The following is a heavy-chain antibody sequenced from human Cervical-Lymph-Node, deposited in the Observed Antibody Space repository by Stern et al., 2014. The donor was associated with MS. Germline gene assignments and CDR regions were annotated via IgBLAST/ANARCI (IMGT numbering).Heavy chain of an antibody. V-gene: IGHV3-30*03. D-gene: IGHD2-8*01. J-gene: IGHJ4*02. CDR3: ALPGHFYTNAPDY. CDR1: GFAFASYD. Sequence: VQLEESGGGVVQPGGSLRLSCATSGFAFASYDLHWVRQAPGKGLEWVAFISNDGSNKYYADSLKDRFIVSRDYSKKTLNLQINSLRHEDTAVYYCALPGHFYTNAPDYWGQGTLVTVSS. CDR2: ISNDGSNK.